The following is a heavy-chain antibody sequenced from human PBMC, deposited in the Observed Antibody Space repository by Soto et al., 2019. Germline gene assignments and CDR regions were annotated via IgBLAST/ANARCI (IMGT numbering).Heavy chain of an antibody. J-gene: IGHJ5*02. CDR2: IYYSGST. V-gene: IGHV4-59*01. CDR1: GGSISSYY. D-gene: IGHD2-2*01. Sequence: SETLSLTCTASGGSISSYYWSWIRQPPGKGLEWIGYIYYSGSTNYNPSLKSRVTISVDTSKNQFSLKLSSVTAADTAVYYCARAHQGFCSSTSCYVVGGRNNWFDPWGQGTLVTVSS. CDR3: ARAHQGFCSSTSCYVVGGRNNWFDP.